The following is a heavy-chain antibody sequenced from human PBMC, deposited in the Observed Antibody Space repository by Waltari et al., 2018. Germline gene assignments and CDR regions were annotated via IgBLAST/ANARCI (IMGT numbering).Heavy chain of an antibody. Sequence: EVQLVESGGALVQPGGSPRLSCAASGFTFSDFWMHWVRQSPEKGLVWVSRIDSDGSTTTYADSVKGRFTISRDNTKNTLYLQMNGLTAEDTGVYYCATPFYAASGSFLSYWGQGTLVAVSS. D-gene: IGHD3-10*01. V-gene: IGHV3-74*03. CDR3: ATPFYAASGSFLSY. J-gene: IGHJ4*02. CDR1: GFTFSDFW. CDR2: IDSDGSTT.